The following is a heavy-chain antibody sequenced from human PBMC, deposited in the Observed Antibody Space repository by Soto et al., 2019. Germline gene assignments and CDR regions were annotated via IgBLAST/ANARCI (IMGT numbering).Heavy chain of an antibody. Sequence: EVQLVETGGDLIQPGGSLRLSCAASGFTVSSNYMSWVRQAPGKGLEWVSVIYSGGSTYYADSVKGRFTISRDNTKNTLYLQMNSLRAEDTAVYYCAPARVGRGSGNAFDIWGQGTMVTVSS. CDR1: GFTVSSNY. CDR3: APARVGRGSGNAFDI. V-gene: IGHV3-53*02. D-gene: IGHD5-12*01. CDR2: IYSGGST. J-gene: IGHJ3*02.